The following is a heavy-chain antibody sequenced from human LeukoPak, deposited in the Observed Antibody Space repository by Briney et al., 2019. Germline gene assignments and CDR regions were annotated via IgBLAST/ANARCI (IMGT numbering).Heavy chain of an antibody. J-gene: IGHJ4*02. Sequence: PGGSLRLSCAASGFTFSSYWMYWVRQAPGEGLVWVSHIYTDGSTTVYADSVKGRFTISRDNAKDTLYLQMNSLRAEDTAVYYCARDRILDYWGQGTRVTVSS. CDR1: GFTFSSYW. CDR2: IYTDGSTT. CDR3: ARDRILDY. V-gene: IGHV3-74*01.